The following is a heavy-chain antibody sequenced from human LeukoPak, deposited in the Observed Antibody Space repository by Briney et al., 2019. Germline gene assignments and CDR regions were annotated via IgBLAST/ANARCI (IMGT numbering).Heavy chain of an antibody. CDR2: IYYSGST. CDR1: GGSISSGGYY. CDR3: ASTNRNYAWAGFDY. V-gene: IGHV4-31*03. Sequence: PSETLSLTCTVSGGSISSGGYYWSWIRQHPGKGLEWIGYIYYSGSTYYNPSLKSRVTISVDTSKNQFSLKLSSVTAADTAVYYCASTNRNYAWAGFDYWGQGTLVTVSS. D-gene: IGHD1-7*01. J-gene: IGHJ4*02.